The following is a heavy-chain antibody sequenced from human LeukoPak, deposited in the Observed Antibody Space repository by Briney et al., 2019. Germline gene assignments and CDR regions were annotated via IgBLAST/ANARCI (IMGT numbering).Heavy chain of an antibody. D-gene: IGHD2-15*01. CDR1: GGSISSTSYY. J-gene: IGHJ5*02. CDR2: MYYSGST. V-gene: IGHV4-39*01. Sequence: SETLSLTCTVSGGSISSTSYYWGWIRQPPGEGLEWIGSMYYSGSTDHNPSLKSRVTISVDTSKNQFSLNLRSVTAADTAVYYCARHRAYCSGSKCYSVWFDPWGQGTLVTVSS. CDR3: ARHRAYCSGSKCYSVWFDP.